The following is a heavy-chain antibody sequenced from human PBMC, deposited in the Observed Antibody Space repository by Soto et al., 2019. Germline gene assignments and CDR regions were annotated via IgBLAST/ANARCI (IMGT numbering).Heavy chain of an antibody. CDR3: VRKSMVVAAATREDY. J-gene: IGHJ4*02. CDR2: INSDGSST. V-gene: IGHV3-74*01. CDR1: GFTFSSYW. D-gene: IGHD2-15*01. Sequence: EVQLVESGGGLVQPGGSLRLSCAASGFTFSSYWLHWVRQAQGQGLVWVSRINSDGSSTSYADSVKGRFTISRDNANNTLYLQMNSLRAEDTAVYYCVRKSMVVAAATREDYWGQGTLVTVSS.